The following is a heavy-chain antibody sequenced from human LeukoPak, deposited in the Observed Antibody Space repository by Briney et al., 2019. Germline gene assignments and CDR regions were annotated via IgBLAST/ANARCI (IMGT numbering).Heavy chain of an antibody. D-gene: IGHD3-22*01. V-gene: IGHV1-18*01. Sequence: ASVKVSCKASGYTFTSYGISWVRQAPGQGLEWMGWISAYNGNTNYAQKLQGRVTMTTDTSTSTAYMELRSLRSDDTAVYYCARDTRITMIVVAKDAFDIWGQETMVTVSS. J-gene: IGHJ3*02. CDR3: ARDTRITMIVVAKDAFDI. CDR2: ISAYNGNT. CDR1: GYTFTSYG.